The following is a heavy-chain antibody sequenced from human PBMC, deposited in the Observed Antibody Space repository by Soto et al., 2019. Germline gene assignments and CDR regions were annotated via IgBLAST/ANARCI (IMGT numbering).Heavy chain of an antibody. CDR3: ARAGRGIAVAGKFDY. V-gene: IGHV4-34*01. J-gene: IGHJ4*02. D-gene: IGHD6-19*01. CDR2: INHSGST. CDR1: GGSFSGYY. Sequence: QVQLQQWGAGLLKPSETLSLTCAVYGGSFSGYYWSWIRQPPGKGLEWIGEINHSGSTNYNPSLKRRVTISVDTSKNQFSLKLSSVTAADTAVYHCARAGRGIAVAGKFDYWGQGTLVTVSS.